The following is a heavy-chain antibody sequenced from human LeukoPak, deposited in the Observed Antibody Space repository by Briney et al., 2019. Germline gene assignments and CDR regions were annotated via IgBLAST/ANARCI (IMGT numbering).Heavy chain of an antibody. CDR3: AKDMGGDYRIDY. CDR1: GFTFSSYG. Sequence: PGGSLRLSCAASGFTFSSYGMHWVRQAPGKGLEWVAVISYDGSNKYYADSVKGRFTISRDNSKNTLYLQMNSLRAEDTAVYYCAKDMGGDYRIDYWGQGTLVTVSS. D-gene: IGHD4-11*01. CDR2: ISYDGSNK. J-gene: IGHJ4*02. V-gene: IGHV3-30*18.